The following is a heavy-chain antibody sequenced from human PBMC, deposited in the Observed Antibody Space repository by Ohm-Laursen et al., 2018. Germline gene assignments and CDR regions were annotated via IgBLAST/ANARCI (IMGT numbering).Heavy chain of an antibody. CDR1: GFTFSSYS. Sequence: SLRLSCAASGFTFSSYSMNWVRQAPGKGLERVSSISSSSSYIYYADSVKGRFTISRDNAKNSLYLQMNSLRAEDTAVYYCARVDGRPDYYYYGMDVWGQGTTVTVSS. CDR2: ISSSSSYI. CDR3: ARVDGRPDYYYYGMDV. J-gene: IGHJ6*02. V-gene: IGHV3-21*01. D-gene: IGHD5-24*01.